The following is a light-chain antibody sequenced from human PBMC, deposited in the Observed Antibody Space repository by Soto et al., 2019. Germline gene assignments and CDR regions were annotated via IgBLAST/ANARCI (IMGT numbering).Light chain of an antibody. CDR2: KDS. CDR3: QSTDSSGTVV. Sequence: YELTQPRSVSVYPGQTARITCSGDALPKQYAYWYQQKPGQAPVVVIYKDSERPSGIPERLSGSSSGTIVTLTISGVEAEDEADYYCQSTDSSGTVVFGGGTKLTVL. J-gene: IGLJ2*01. CDR1: ALPKQY. V-gene: IGLV3-25*03.